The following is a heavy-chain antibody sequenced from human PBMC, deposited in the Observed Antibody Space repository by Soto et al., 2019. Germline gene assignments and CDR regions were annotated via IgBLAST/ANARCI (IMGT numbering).Heavy chain of an antibody. Sequence: ASVKVSCKASGYTFNNYDIHWVRQAPGHGLEWMGWMNPNSGNTGYAQNFRGRVTMTQNTAVGTAYMELSSLRSDDTATYYCTRAYGAETFDFWGQGTRVTVSS. V-gene: IGHV1-8*02. CDR1: GYTFNNYD. CDR2: MNPNSGNT. CDR3: TRAYGAETFDF. J-gene: IGHJ5*01. D-gene: IGHD3-10*01.